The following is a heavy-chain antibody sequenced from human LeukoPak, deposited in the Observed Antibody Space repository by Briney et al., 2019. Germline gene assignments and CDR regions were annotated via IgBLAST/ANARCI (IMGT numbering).Heavy chain of an antibody. D-gene: IGHD3-22*01. V-gene: IGHV3-30*02. CDR1: GFTFSSYG. J-gene: IGHJ4*02. CDR3: AKAPQYYYDSRGYFMY. Sequence: GGSLRLSCAASGFTFSSYGVHWVRQAPGKGLEWVAFIRYDGSNKYYADSVKGRFTISRDNSKNTLYLQMNSLRVEDTAVYYCAKAPQYYYDSRGYFMYWGQGTLVTVSS. CDR2: IRYDGSNK.